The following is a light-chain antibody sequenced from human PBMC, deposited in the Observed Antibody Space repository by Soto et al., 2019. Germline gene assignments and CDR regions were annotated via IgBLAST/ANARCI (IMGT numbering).Light chain of an antibody. CDR1: QTISSW. CDR2: KAS. V-gene: IGKV1-5*03. Sequence: DIQMTQSPSTLSVSVGDRVTLTCRASQTISSWLAWYQQKPGKAPKLLIYKASTLKSGVPSRFSGSGSGTEFTLTISSLQPDDFATYYCQQYETFSGTFGPGTKVDIK. J-gene: IGKJ1*01. CDR3: QQYETFSGT.